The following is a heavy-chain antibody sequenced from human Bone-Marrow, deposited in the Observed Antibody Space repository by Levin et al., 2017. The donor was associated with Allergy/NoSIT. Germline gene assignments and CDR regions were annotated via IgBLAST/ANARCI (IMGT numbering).Heavy chain of an antibody. Sequence: PGASVKVSCKASGYTFNDYYIHWVRQAPGQGPEWMGWINPNTGATNYAQKFQARVSMTRDTSINTAYLELKRLRSDDTAVYYCATPTIGIYGGHGFDYWGQGTLVTVSS. J-gene: IGHJ4*02. CDR3: ATPTIGIYGGHGFDY. CDR1: GYTFNDYY. D-gene: IGHD5-12*01. CDR2: INPNTGAT. V-gene: IGHV1-2*02.